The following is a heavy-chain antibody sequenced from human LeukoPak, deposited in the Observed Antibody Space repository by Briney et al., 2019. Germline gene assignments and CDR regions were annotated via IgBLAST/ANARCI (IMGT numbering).Heavy chain of an antibody. V-gene: IGHV1-2*02. CDR1: GYTFTGYY. CDR2: INPNSGGT. Sequence: GASVKVSCKASGYTFTGYYMHWVRQAPGQGLEWMGWINPNSGGTNYAQKFQGRVTMTRDTSISTAYMELSRPRSDDTAVYYCARDLARIAAAKGTGYWGQGTLVTVSS. CDR3: ARDLARIAAAKGTGY. J-gene: IGHJ4*02. D-gene: IGHD6-13*01.